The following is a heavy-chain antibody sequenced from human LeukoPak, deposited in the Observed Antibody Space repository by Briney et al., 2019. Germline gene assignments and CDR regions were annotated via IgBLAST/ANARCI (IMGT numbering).Heavy chain of an antibody. CDR3: ARDRWVENYYMDV. CDR1: GGTFSSYT. CDR2: IIPILCIA. Sequence: SVKVSCKSSGGTFSSYTISGVRQAPGRGVEGMGRIIPILCIANYAQKFQGRVTITADKSTSTVHVELSTLRSRARAVFFCARDRWVENYYMDVWGKGTTVTVSS. J-gene: IGHJ6*03. D-gene: IGHD2-15*01. V-gene: IGHV1-69*04.